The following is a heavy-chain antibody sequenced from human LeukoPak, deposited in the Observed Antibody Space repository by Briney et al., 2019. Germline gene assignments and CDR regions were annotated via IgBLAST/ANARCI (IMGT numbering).Heavy chain of an antibody. J-gene: IGHJ4*02. V-gene: IGHV3-21*01. Sequence: GGSLRLSCAASGFTFSSYSMNWVRQAPGKGLEWVSSISSSSSYIYYADSVKGRFTISRDNAKNSLYLQMNSLSAEDTAVYYCARDHFWSGYYYFDYWGQGTLVTVSS. CDR3: ARDHFWSGYYYFDY. D-gene: IGHD3-3*02. CDR2: ISSSSSYI. CDR1: GFTFSSYS.